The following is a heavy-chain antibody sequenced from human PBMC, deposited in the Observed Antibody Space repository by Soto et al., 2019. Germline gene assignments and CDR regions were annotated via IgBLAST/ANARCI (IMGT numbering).Heavy chain of an antibody. Sequence: ASVKVSCKASGYTFTSYYMHWVRQAPGQGLEWMGIINPSGGSTSYAQKFQGRVTMTRDTSTSTVYMELSSLRSEDTAVYYCARDPLCGGDCSIRGNWFDPWGQGTLVTVSS. CDR3: ARDPLCGGDCSIRGNWFDP. CDR2: INPSGGST. CDR1: GYTFTSYY. V-gene: IGHV1-46*03. J-gene: IGHJ5*02. D-gene: IGHD2-21*02.